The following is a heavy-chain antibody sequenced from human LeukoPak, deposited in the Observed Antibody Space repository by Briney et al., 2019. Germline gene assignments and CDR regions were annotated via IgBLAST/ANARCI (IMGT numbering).Heavy chain of an antibody. CDR2: ISSSSSYI. CDR1: GFTFSSYS. D-gene: IGHD6-13*01. J-gene: IGHJ4*02. V-gene: IGHV3-21*01. Sequence: GGSLRLSCAASGFTFSSYSMNWVRQAPGKGLEWVSSISSSSSYIYYADSVKGRFTISRDNAKNSLYLQMNSLRAEDTAVYYCARERQQQPSFDYWGQGTLVTVSS. CDR3: ARERQQQPSFDY.